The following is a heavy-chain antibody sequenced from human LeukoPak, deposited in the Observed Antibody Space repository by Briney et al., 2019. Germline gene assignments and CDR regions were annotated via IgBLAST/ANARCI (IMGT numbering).Heavy chain of an antibody. Sequence: ASVKVSCKTSGYVFTSYDINWMRQATGQGPEWMGWLNPNTGNTGYAQNFQGRVTMTRNISISTAYMELSSLRSEDTAVYYCARGSAYYYGSGVPLYYGMDVWGQGTTVTVSS. CDR1: GYVFTSYD. V-gene: IGHV1-8*01. D-gene: IGHD3-10*01. CDR3: ARGSAYYYGSGVPLYYGMDV. CDR2: LNPNTGNT. J-gene: IGHJ6*02.